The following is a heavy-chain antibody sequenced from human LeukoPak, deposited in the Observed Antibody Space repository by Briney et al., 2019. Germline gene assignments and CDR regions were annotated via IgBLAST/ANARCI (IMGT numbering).Heavy chain of an antibody. CDR2: IFYTGSP. J-gene: IGHJ5*02. CDR3: ARDGNSYYDH. Sequence: KPSETLSLTCAVSGGSINNHKWWSWIRQSPGKGLEWLGEIFYTGSPNYNPSFKSRITMSVDKSNNQFSLILTSVTVADTAVYYCARDGNSYYDHWGQGTLVTVTS. CDR1: GGSINNHKW. V-gene: IGHV4-4*02. D-gene: IGHD4-11*01.